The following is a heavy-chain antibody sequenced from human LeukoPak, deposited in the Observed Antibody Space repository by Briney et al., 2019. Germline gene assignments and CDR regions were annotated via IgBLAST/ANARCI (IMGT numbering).Heavy chain of an antibody. J-gene: IGHJ3*02. CDR1: GFTFSSYS. Sequence: TGGSLRLSCAASGFTFSSYSMNWVRQAPGKGLEWVSAITSGGSTFYADSAKGRFTISRDNAKNTLYLQMNSLRAEDTAVYYCARVYGGNKAFDIWGQGTMVTVSS. V-gene: IGHV3-21*01. CDR2: ITSGGST. CDR3: ARVYGGNKAFDI. D-gene: IGHD4-23*01.